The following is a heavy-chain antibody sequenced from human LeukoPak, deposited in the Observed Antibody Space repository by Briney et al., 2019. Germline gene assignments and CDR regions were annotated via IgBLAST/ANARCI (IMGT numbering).Heavy chain of an antibody. D-gene: IGHD5-12*01. V-gene: IGHV4-39*01. CDR2: VFDTRST. CDR1: GGSISRTSYY. Sequence: PSETLSLTCTVSGGSISRTSYYWAWIRQPPGKGLERIGNVFDTRSTHYNPSLKSRVTISVDTSKNQFSLRLSSVTAADTAVYYCARHTRPGHSGYENAFDIWGQGTMVTVSS. J-gene: IGHJ3*02. CDR3: ARHTRPGHSGYENAFDI.